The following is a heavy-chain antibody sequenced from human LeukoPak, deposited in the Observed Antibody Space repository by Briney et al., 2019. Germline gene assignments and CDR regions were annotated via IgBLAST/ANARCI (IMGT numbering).Heavy chain of an antibody. CDR3: ARRSGSSWYDADAFDI. J-gene: IGHJ3*02. Sequence: GGSLRLSCDASGFSFDDHAMNWVRQGPRKGLEWISVINWNGASTDYADSVKGRFTISRDNSKNTLYLQMNSLRAEDTAVYYCARRSGSSWYDADAFDIWGQGTMVTVSS. V-gene: IGHV3-20*04. CDR1: GFSFDDHA. D-gene: IGHD6-13*01. CDR2: INWNGAST.